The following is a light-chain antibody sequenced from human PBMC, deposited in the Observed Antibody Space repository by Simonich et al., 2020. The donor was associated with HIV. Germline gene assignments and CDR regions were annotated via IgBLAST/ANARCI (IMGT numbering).Light chain of an antibody. V-gene: IGLV2-14*03. CDR3: SSYTGSNTVI. CDR1: SSDVGGYNY. J-gene: IGLJ2*01. Sequence: QSALTQPASVSGSPGQSLTISCTGTSSDVGGYNYVSWYQQHPGKAPKLMIYDVSKRPSGVSNRFSGSKSGNTASLTISRLRAEDEADYYCSSYTGSNTVIFGGGTKLTVL. CDR2: DVS.